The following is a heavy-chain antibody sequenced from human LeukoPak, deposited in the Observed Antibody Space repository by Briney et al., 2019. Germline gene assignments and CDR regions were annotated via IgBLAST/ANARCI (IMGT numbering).Heavy chain of an antibody. Sequence: PGGSLRLSCTVSGFTVSSNSMSWVRQAPGKGLEWVSFIYSDNTHYSDSVTGRFTISRDNSKNTLYLEMNSLRAEDTAMYYCANDGTRGYDSSGVYFDYWGKRTMVTVSS. CDR2: IYSDNT. J-gene: IGHJ4*02. CDR1: GFTVSSNS. D-gene: IGHD3-22*01. V-gene: IGHV3-53*05. CDR3: ANDGTRGYDSSGVYFDY.